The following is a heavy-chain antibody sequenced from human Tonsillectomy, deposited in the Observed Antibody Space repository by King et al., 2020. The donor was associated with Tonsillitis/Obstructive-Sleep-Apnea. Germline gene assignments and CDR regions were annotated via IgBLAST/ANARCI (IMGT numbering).Heavy chain of an antibody. CDR1: GGSLSKSYC. Sequence: QLQESGPGLVKPSETLSLTCTVSGGSLSKSYCWGWIRQPPGKGLAWIGSSYYSETTFYNPSLKSRVTISVDTSKNQFSLKLSSMTAADTAFYYCVRHTWTGVWAFXNWGQXTLVTVSX. CDR3: VRHTWTGVWAFXN. V-gene: IGHV4-39*01. J-gene: IGHJ4*02. D-gene: IGHD3-16*01. CDR2: SYYSETT.